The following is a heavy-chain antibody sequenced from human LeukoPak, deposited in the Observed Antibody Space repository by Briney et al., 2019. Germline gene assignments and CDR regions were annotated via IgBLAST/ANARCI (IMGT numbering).Heavy chain of an antibody. D-gene: IGHD6-13*01. Sequence: PGRSLRLSCAASGFTFSSYAMHWVRQAPGKGLVWVAVISYDGSNKYYADSVKGRFTISRDNSKNTLYLQMNSLRAEDTAVYYCVRIAAAGGPWGDYYYGMDVWGQGTTVTVSS. CDR1: GFTFSSYA. J-gene: IGHJ6*02. V-gene: IGHV3-30-3*01. CDR3: VRIAAAGGPWGDYYYGMDV. CDR2: ISYDGSNK.